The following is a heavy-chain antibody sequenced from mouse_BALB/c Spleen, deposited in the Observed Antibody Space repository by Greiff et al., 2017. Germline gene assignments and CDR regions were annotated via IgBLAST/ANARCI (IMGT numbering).Heavy chain of an antibody. CDR2: ISYSGST. V-gene: IGHV3-2*02. CDR3: ARAPLNYAMDY. Sequence: EVKLLESGPGLVKPSQSLSLTCTVSGYSITSDYACNWNRQFPGNQLEWMGYISYSGSTSYNPSLKSRISITRDTSKNQFFLQLNSVTTEDTATYYCARAPLNYAMDYWGQGTSVTVSS. CDR1: GYSITSDYA. J-gene: IGHJ4*01.